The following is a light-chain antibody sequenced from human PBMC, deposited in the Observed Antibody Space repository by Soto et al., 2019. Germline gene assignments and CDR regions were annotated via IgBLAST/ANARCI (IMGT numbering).Light chain of an antibody. CDR2: SNN. V-gene: IGLV1-44*01. J-gene: IGLJ1*01. CDR3: AAWDYSLNGRV. CDR1: SSNIGSNT. Sequence: QSVLTQPPSASGTPGQRVTISCSGSSSNIGSNTVNWYQQLPGTAPKLLIYSNNQRPSGVPDRFSGSKSGTSASLATSGLQSEDEADYYCAAWDYSLNGRVFGTGTKVTVL.